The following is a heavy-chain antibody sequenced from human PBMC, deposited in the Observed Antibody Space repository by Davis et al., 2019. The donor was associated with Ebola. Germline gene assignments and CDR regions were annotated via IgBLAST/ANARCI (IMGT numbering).Heavy chain of an antibody. V-gene: IGHV3-72*01. Sequence: GGSLRLSCAASGLTFSDHYIDWVRQAPAKGLEWVGRSRDKTKGFTTDYAASVKGRFTISRDDSQNSIYLHMNSLKTEDTAVYYCTRPARATTSIDSWGQGTLVTVSS. D-gene: IGHD1-7*01. CDR2: SRDKTKGFTT. J-gene: IGHJ4*02. CDR3: TRPARATTSIDS. CDR1: GLTFSDHY.